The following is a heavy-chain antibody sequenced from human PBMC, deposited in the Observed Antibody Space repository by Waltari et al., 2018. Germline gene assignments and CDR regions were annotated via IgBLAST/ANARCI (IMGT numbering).Heavy chain of an antibody. CDR3: VRLEDCTGPGGHCYSGDPFALDV. D-gene: IGHD2-15*01. Sequence: QVQLQQWGPGLLQSSETLSLPCAVYGGSFSAYYWGWVRQPPGKGLEWIGEINHAGYTNHNPSLRSRVTMSADTSKSQFSLKLNSVTAADTAVYYCVRLEDCTGPGGHCYSGDPFALDVWGQGTTVTVSS. CDR2: INHAGYT. CDR1: GGSFSAYY. J-gene: IGHJ6*02. V-gene: IGHV4-34*02.